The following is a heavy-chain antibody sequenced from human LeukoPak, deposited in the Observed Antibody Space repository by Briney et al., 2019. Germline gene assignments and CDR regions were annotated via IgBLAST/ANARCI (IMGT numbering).Heavy chain of an antibody. V-gene: IGHV3-23*01. CDR3: AKANGGNHLYYYSGMDV. CDR1: GFNFSTYD. Sequence: GGSLRLSCATSGFNFSTYDMSWVRQAPGKGLEWVSSISGSGGTTYYADSVRGRFPVSRDNSKNTLYLHMNSLRAEDTAVYYCAKANGGNHLYYYSGMDVWGRGTTVTVSS. J-gene: IGHJ6*02. CDR2: ISGSGGTT. D-gene: IGHD1-14*01.